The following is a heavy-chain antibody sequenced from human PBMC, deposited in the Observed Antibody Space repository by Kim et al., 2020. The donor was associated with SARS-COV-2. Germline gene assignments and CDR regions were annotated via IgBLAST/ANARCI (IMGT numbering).Heavy chain of an antibody. CDR3: ARDPFGGSGSLYFDL. D-gene: IGHD3-10*01. J-gene: IGHJ2*01. Sequence: GGSLRLSCAASGFTFSSYAMHWVRQAPGKGLEWVAVISYDGSNKYYADSVKGRFTISRDNSKNTLYLQMNSLRAEDTAVYYCARDPFGGSGSLYFDLWGRGTLVTVSS. CDR1: GFTFSSYA. V-gene: IGHV3-30-3*01. CDR2: ISYDGSNK.